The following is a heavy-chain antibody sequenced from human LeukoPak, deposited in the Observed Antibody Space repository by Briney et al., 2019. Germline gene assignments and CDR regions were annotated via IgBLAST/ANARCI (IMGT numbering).Heavy chain of an antibody. V-gene: IGHV3-66*01. CDR2: IYTGGNT. J-gene: IGHJ4*02. D-gene: IGHD3-3*01. Sequence: GGSLRLSCAASGFTFSSYAMSWVRQAPGKGLEWVSVIYTGGNTYYADSVKGRFTISRDNSKNTVYLQMNSLRVEDTAVYYCARVQAIFQNFDYWGQGTLVTVSS. CDR3: ARVQAIFQNFDY. CDR1: GFTFSSYA.